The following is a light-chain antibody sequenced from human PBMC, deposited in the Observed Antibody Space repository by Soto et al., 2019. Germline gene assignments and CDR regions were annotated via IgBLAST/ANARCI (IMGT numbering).Light chain of an antibody. V-gene: IGKV3-15*01. CDR1: QSVAGN. Sequence: VVLTQSPATLSVSPGETPTLSFRASQSVAGNLAWYQQKPGQPPRLLIYAASSLQSGVPSRFSGSGSGTAFTLSISRLEPEDFAVYYCQHRNNRPFSFGPGTKVDIK. CDR2: AAS. J-gene: IGKJ3*01. CDR3: QHRNNRPFS.